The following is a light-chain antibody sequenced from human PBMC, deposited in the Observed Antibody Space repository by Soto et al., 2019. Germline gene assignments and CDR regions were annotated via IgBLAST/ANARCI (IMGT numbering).Light chain of an antibody. J-gene: IGLJ1*01. Sequence: QSALTQTASVSGSPGQSITISCTGTASDVGGYNYVSWYQQHPGKAPKLMIYDVSNRPSGVSNRFSGSKSGNTASLTISGLQAEDEADYYYSSYTSSNTGVFGTGTKLTVL. CDR2: DVS. CDR3: SSYTSSNTGV. CDR1: ASDVGGYNY. V-gene: IGLV2-14*01.